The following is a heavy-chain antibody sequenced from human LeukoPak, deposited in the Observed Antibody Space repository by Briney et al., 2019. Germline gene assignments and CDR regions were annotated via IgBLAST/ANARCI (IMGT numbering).Heavy chain of an antibody. Sequence: GGSLRLSCTASGFTFGDYAMSWVRQAPGKGLEWVGFIRSKAYGGTTEYAASVKGRFTISRDDSKSIAYLQMNSLKTEDTAVYYCTRDLYRHSPAGQYFQHWGQGTLVTVSS. V-gene: IGHV3-49*04. CDR3: TRDLYRHSPAGQYFQH. D-gene: IGHD3-16*01. J-gene: IGHJ1*01. CDR1: GFTFGDYA. CDR2: IRSKAYGGTT.